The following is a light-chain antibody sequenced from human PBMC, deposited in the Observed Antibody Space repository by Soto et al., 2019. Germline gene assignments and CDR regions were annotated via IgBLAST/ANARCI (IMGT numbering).Light chain of an antibody. CDR3: AAWDDSLNGWV. J-gene: IGLJ3*02. CDR2: GNR. CDR1: NSNLGAGYD. V-gene: IGLV1-40*01. Sequence: QSVLTQPPSVSGAPGQRVTISCTGNNSNLGAGYDVHWYQQLPGAAPKLVIFGNRNRPSGVPERFSGSKSDTSASLAISGLQSEDEADYYCAAWDDSLNGWVFGGGTKVTVL.